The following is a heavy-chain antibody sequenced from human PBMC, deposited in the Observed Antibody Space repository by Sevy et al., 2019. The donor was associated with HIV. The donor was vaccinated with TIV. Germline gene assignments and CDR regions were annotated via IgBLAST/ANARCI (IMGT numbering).Heavy chain of an antibody. Sequence: LLKQSQTLSLTCAISGDSVSGHSAAWNWIRQSPSRGLEWLGRTYYRSKWYTDFAVSVKSRITINPDTSKNQFSLHLNSVTPEDTAMYYCARGGSAVTGTTFVLAFDIWGQGTMVTVSS. D-gene: IGHD1-20*01. CDR3: ARGGSAVTGTTFVLAFDI. J-gene: IGHJ3*02. CDR2: TYYRSKWYT. CDR1: GDSVSGHSAA. V-gene: IGHV6-1*01.